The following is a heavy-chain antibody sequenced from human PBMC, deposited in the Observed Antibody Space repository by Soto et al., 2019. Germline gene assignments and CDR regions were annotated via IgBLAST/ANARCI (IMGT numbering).Heavy chain of an antibody. J-gene: IGHJ4*02. Sequence: QVQLQESGPGLVKPSQTLSLTCTVSGGSISSGDYYWSWIRQPPGKGLEWIGYIYYSGSTYYNPSLKSRVTISVDTSKNQFSLKLSSVTAADTAVYYCARDRSGSGSYRLNYFDYWGQGTLVTVSS. CDR3: ARDRSGSGSYRLNYFDY. CDR2: IYYSGST. D-gene: IGHD3-10*01. CDR1: GGSISSGDYY. V-gene: IGHV4-30-4*01.